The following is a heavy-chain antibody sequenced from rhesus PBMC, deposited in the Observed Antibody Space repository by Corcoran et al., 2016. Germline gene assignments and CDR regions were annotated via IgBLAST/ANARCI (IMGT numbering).Heavy chain of an antibody. CDR2: IYGSGGST. J-gene: IGHJ4*01. CDR1: VGSLSDSYF. V-gene: IGHV4-106*01. D-gene: IGHD2-15*01. Sequence: QVQLQESGQGLVQPSETLSLTCAVSVGSLSDSYFWSWIRQPPGKGLDWIGYIYGSGGSTYYNPSLKSRVTISTDTSKNQFSLKLSSVTAADTAMYYCARILNYSWCFDYWGQGVLVTVSS. CDR3: ARILNYSWCFDY.